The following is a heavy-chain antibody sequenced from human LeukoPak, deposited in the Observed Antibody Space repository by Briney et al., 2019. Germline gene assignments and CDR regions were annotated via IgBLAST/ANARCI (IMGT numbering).Heavy chain of an antibody. J-gene: IGHJ3*02. V-gene: IGHV1-46*01. CDR1: GYTFTSYY. CDR2: INPSGGST. D-gene: IGHD2-15*01. Sequence: ASVKVSCKASGYTFTSYYMHWVRQVPGQGLEWMGIINPSGGSTSYAQKFQGRVTMTRDTSTSTVYMELSSLRSEDTAVYYCARSTGSPDAFDIWGQGTMVTVSS. CDR3: ARSTGSPDAFDI.